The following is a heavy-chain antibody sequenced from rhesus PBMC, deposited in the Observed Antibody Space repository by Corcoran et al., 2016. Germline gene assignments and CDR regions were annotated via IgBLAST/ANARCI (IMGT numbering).Heavy chain of an antibody. D-gene: IGHD5-36*01. Sequence: EVQLVESGGGLVQPGGSLRLSCAASGFTYGDDGIHWVRQASGKGLESVSSISNTVNTIFYAHSVKGRFTVSRDNAKNSLSLQMNSLRAEDTAVYYCPRDDGGYSYGLTNFFDYWGQGVLVTVSS. V-gene: IGHV3-7*01. CDR1: GFTYGDDG. CDR2: ISNTVNTI. CDR3: PRDDGGYSYGLTNFFDY. J-gene: IGHJ4*01.